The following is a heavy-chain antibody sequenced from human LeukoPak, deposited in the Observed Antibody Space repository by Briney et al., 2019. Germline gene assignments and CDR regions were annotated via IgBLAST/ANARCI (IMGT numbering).Heavy chain of an antibody. CDR3: ARSYGSGSCCAFHI. J-gene: IGHJ3*02. CDR1: GGSISSGSYY. V-gene: IGHV4-61*02. Sequence: SETLSLTCTVSGGSISSGSYYWSWIRQPAGKGVEWIGRIYTSGSTNYDPSLKSRVTISVDTSKNQFSLKLSSVTAADTAVYYCARSYGSGSCCAFHIWGQGTMVTVSS. D-gene: IGHD3-10*01. CDR2: IYTSGST.